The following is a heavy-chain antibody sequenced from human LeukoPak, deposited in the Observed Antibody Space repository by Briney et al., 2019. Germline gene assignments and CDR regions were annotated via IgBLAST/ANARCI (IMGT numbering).Heavy chain of an antibody. CDR3: ARTAKMAGSWFDP. J-gene: IGHJ5*02. CDR1: GGTLSSHA. V-gene: IGHV1-69*04. CDR2: IIPILGIA. Sequence: ASVKVSCKASGGTLSSHAISWVRQAPGQGLEWMGRIIPILGIANYAQKFQGRVTITADKSTSTAYMELSSLRSEDTAVYYCARTAKMAGSWFDPWGQGTLVTVSS. D-gene: IGHD6-19*01.